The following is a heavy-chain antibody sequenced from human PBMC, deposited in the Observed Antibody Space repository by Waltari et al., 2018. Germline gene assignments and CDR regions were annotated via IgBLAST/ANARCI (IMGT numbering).Heavy chain of an antibody. Sequence: QVQLQESGPGLVKPSETLSLTCTVSGGSISSYYWSWIRQPPGKGLEWIGYIYYSGSTNYNPSLRSRVTISVDTSKNQFSLKLSSVTAADTAVYYCASGRWLQLPASWGQGTLVTVSS. CDR2: IYYSGST. D-gene: IGHD5-12*01. CDR3: ASGRWLQLPAS. CDR1: GGSISSYY. J-gene: IGHJ5*02. V-gene: IGHV4-59*01.